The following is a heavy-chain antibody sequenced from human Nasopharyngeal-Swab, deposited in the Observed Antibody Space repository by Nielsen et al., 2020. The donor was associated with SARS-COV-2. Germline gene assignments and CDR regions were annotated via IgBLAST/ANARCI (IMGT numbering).Heavy chain of an antibody. V-gene: IGHV1-18*01. CDR1: GYTFTSYG. CDR3: AREQTITMVRGVIMTTSYYFDY. Sequence: ASVKVSCKASGYTFTSYGISWVRQAPGQGLEGMGWISAYNGNTNYAQKLQGRVTMTTDTSTSTAYMELRSLRSDDTAVYYCAREQTITMVRGVIMTTSYYFDYWGQGTLVTVSS. D-gene: IGHD3-10*01. CDR2: ISAYNGNT. J-gene: IGHJ4*02.